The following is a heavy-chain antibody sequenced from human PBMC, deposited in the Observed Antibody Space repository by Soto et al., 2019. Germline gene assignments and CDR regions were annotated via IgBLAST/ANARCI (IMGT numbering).Heavy chain of an antibody. Sequence: QVQLVQSGAEVRKPGSSVNVSCKASGTSFTSYGIHWVRQSPGQGLEWMGGFVPMFSSSNYAQKSQDRLNIVAHESKNADYMGVGSLRADDSAIDYCTRIGGSYYFDHGGQATLVPISS. V-gene: IGHV1-69*01. CDR1: GTSFTSYG. CDR2: FVPMFSSS. CDR3: TRIGGSYYFDH. D-gene: IGHD5-12*01. J-gene: IGHJ4*02.